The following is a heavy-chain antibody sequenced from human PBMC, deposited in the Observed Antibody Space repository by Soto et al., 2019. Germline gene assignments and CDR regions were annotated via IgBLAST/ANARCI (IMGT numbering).Heavy chain of an antibody. CDR2: IFHSGST. D-gene: IGHD2-21*01. J-gene: IGHJ5*02. V-gene: IGHV4-31*03. CDR3: VRGGIAGHWFDP. Sequence: QVQLQESGPGLVQPSETLSLTCSVSRAFINSGGFYYSWIRQPPGKGLEWLGYIFHSGSTLYTPSLSGRLXLXAXXSRNQLSLHLTSVTPADTAVYYCVRGGIAGHWFDPWGQGILVTVSS. CDR1: RAFINSGGFY.